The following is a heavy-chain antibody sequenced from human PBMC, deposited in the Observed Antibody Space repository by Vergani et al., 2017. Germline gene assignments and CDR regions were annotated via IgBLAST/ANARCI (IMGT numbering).Heavy chain of an antibody. Sequence: QVQLVESGGGVVQPGRSLRLSCAASGFTFSSYAMHWVRQAPGKGLEWVAGISYDGSNKYYADSVKGRFTISRDNSKNTLYLQMNSLRAEDTAVYYCARGNRYYDFWSGYSSFDYWGQGTLVTVSS. J-gene: IGHJ4*02. CDR2: ISYDGSNK. CDR3: ARGNRYYDFWSGYSSFDY. D-gene: IGHD3-3*01. V-gene: IGHV3-30*01. CDR1: GFTFSSYA.